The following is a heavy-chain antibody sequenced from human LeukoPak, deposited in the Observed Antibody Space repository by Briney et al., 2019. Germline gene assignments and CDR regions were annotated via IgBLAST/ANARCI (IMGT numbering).Heavy chain of an antibody. CDR3: ARDRPTGGFDF. D-gene: IGHD3-3*01. CDR2: IDGTGGST. Sequence: PGGSLRLSCAASGFTFSTYAMSWVRQAPKKGLEWVSGIDGTGGSTQYADSVKGRFTISRDNSKNTLYLQMNSLRAEDTAVYYCARDRPTGGFDFWGQGTLVTVSS. V-gene: IGHV3-23*01. CDR1: GFTFSTYA. J-gene: IGHJ4*02.